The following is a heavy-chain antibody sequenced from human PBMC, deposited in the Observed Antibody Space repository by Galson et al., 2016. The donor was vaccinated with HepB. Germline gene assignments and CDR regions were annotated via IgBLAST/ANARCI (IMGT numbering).Heavy chain of an antibody. D-gene: IGHD3-10*01. CDR1: GYTFTSYD. V-gene: IGHV1-8*01. Sequence: SVKVSCKASGYTFTSYDINWVRQAAGQGLEWMGWMNPNSGNTGYAQTFQGRVTMTRNTSISTAYMEMSSLRSEDTAVYYCARHPPRWFEELCGYGIDVWGQGTTVTVSS. CDR2: MNPNSGNT. J-gene: IGHJ6*02. CDR3: ARHPPRWFEELCGYGIDV.